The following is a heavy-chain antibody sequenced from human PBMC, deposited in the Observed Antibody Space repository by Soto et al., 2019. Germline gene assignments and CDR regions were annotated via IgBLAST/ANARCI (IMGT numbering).Heavy chain of an antibody. J-gene: IGHJ3*02. CDR3: AKITTDDAFDI. Sequence: GGSLRLSCAASGFTFSSYGMHWVRQAPGKGLEWVAVISYDGSNKYYADSGKGRFTISRDNSKNTLYLQMNSLRAEDTAVYYCAKITTDDAFDIWGQGTMVTVSS. CDR1: GFTFSSYG. CDR2: ISYDGSNK. V-gene: IGHV3-30*18. D-gene: IGHD3-22*01.